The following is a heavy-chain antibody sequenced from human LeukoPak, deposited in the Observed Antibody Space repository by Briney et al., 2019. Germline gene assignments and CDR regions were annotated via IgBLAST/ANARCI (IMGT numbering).Heavy chain of an antibody. CDR2: IHYSGST. V-gene: IGHV4-59*01. J-gene: IGHJ6*02. CDR1: GGSISSFY. Sequence: PSETLSLTCTVSGGSISSFYWSWIRRPPGKGLEWIGYIHYSGSTDYNPSLKSRVTISVDTSKNQLSLKLTSVTAADTAVYYRARGIVWNYLDMDVWGQGTTVTVSS. CDR3: ARGIVWNYLDMDV. D-gene: IGHD5/OR15-5a*01.